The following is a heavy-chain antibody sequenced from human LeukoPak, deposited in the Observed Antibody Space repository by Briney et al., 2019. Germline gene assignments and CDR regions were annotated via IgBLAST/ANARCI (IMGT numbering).Heavy chain of an antibody. V-gene: IGHV4-39*01. D-gene: IGHD3-22*01. CDR1: GGSISSSSYY. CDR2: IYYSGSS. CDR3: ASRYYYDSSDYYYLFDS. Sequence: SGTLSLTCTVSGGSISSSSYYWGWIRQPPGKGLEWIGSIYYSGSSYYNPSLKSRVTISVDTSKNQFSLKLSSVTAADTAVYYCASRYYYDSSDYYYLFDSWGQGTLVTVSS. J-gene: IGHJ4*02.